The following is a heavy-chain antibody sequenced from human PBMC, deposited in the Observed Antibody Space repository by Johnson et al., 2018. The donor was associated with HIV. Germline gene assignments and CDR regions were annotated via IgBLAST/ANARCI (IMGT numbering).Heavy chain of an antibody. CDR1: GFTFSSYA. D-gene: IGHD6-19*01. J-gene: IGHJ3*02. CDR3: ARTRAGAFDI. CDR2: IRGGDDST. V-gene: IGHV3-23*04. Sequence: VQLVESGGGLVQPGGSLRLSCAASGFTFSSYAMSWVRQAPGKALEWVSAIRGGDDSTYYADSVKGRFSISRDNSKNTLYVQMNSLRAEDTAVYYCARTRAGAFDIWGQGTMVTVSS.